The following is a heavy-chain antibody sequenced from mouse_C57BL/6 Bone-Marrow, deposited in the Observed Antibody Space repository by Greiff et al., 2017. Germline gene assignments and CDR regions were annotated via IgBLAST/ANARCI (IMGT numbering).Heavy chain of an antibody. CDR1: GYTFTSSG. D-gene: IGHD1-1*01. V-gene: IGHV1-81*01. CDR2: IYPRSGNT. J-gene: IGHJ2*01. CDR3: ARRVLRSYYFDY. Sequence: VQLQESGAELARPGASVTLSCKASGYTFTSSGISWVKQRTGQGLEWIGEIYPRSGNTYYNEQFKGKATLTADKSSSTAYMELRSLTSEDSAVYFCARRVLRSYYFDYWGQGTTLTVSS.